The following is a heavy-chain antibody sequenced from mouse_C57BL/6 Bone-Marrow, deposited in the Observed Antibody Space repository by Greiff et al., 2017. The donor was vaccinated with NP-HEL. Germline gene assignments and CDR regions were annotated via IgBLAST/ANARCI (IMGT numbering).Heavy chain of an antibody. CDR2: IDPSDSYT. V-gene: IGHV1-69*01. CDR1: GYTFTSYW. CDR3: ASESYYYAMDY. D-gene: IGHD2-12*01. Sequence: VQLQQPGAELVMPGASVKLSCKASGYTFTSYWMHWVKQRPGQGLEWIGEIDPSDSYTNYNQKFKGKSTLTVDKSSSTAYMQLSSLTSEDSAVYYCASESYYYAMDYWGQGTSVTVSS. J-gene: IGHJ4*01.